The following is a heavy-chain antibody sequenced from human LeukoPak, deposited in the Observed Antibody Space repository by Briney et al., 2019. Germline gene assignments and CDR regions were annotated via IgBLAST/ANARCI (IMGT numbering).Heavy chain of an antibody. V-gene: IGHV3-23*01. D-gene: IGHD4-23*01. CDR3: ARESERWHFDY. Sequence: GGSLRLSCAASGFTFSSYGMSWVRQAPGKGLEWVSAISGSGGSTYYADSVKGRFTISRDNSKNTLYPQMNSLRAEDTAVYYCARESERWHFDYWGQGTLVTVSS. CDR1: GFTFSSYG. CDR2: ISGSGGST. J-gene: IGHJ4*02.